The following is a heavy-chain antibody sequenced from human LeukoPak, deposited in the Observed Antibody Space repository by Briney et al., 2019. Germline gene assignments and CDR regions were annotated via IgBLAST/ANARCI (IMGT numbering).Heavy chain of an antibody. CDR1: GFTFSSYG. D-gene: IGHD6-13*01. J-gene: IGHJ3*02. CDR2: IRYDGSNK. V-gene: IGHV3-30*02. Sequence: GGSLRLSCAASGFTFSSYGMHWVRQAPGKGLEWVAFIRYDGSNKYYADSVKGRFTISRDNSKNTLYLQMNSLRAEDTAVYYCAKDSEQQLAYDAFDIWGQGTMVTVSS. CDR3: AKDSEQQLAYDAFDI.